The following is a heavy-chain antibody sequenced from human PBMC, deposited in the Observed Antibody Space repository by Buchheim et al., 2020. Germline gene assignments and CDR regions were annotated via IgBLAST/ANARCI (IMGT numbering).Heavy chain of an antibody. J-gene: IGHJ6*02. Sequence: QVQLQESGPGLVKPSQTLSLTCTVSGGSISSGGYYWSWIRQHPGKGLEWIGYIYYSGSTYYNPSLKSRVTISVDKSKNQFSLKLSSVTAADTAVYYCARGRNRYDFWSGYYRRYYYGMDVWGQGTT. V-gene: IGHV4-31*03. CDR1: GGSISSGGYY. D-gene: IGHD3-3*01. CDR3: ARGRNRYDFWSGYYRRYYYGMDV. CDR2: IYYSGST.